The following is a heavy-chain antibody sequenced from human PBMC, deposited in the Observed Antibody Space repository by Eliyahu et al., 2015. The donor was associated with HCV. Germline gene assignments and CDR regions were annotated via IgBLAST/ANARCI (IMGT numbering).Heavy chain of an antibody. V-gene: IGHV4-39*01. J-gene: IGHJ3*02. D-gene: IGHD3/OR15-3a*01. CDR3: AVGLGLYRAFDI. CDR2: IFHLGNT. CDR1: GVSTSKSSHY. Sequence: VSGVSTSKSSHYWGCIRQAPGKGLEWIGNIFHLGNTYYNPSLRSRVTISVDSSKRQFSLQLSSVTAADTAIYYCAVGLGLYRAFDIWGQGTAVTVSS.